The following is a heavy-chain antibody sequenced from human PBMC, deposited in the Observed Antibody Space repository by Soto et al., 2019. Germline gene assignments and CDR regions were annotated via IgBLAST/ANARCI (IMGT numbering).Heavy chain of an antibody. D-gene: IGHD6-19*01. CDR3: ANSNQWLVKFDY. V-gene: IGHV4-39*01. J-gene: IGHJ4*02. CDR1: GGSISSSGYY. Sequence: SETLSLTCPVSGGSISSSGYYWGWIRQPPGKGLEWIGSIYYSGSTYYNPSLKSRVTISVDTSKNQFSLKLSSVTAADTAVHYCANSNQWLVKFDYWGQGTLVTVSS. CDR2: IYYSGST.